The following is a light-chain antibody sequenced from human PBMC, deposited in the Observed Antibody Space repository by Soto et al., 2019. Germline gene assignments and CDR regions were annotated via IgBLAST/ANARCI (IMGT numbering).Light chain of an antibody. CDR3: QQYSASPIS. V-gene: IGKV3-20*01. CDR1: QSVSSSY. CDR2: GGS. J-gene: IGKJ5*01. Sequence: EVVLTQSPGTLSLSPGERATLSCRASQSVSSSYLTWYQQRPGQAPRLVIYGGSRRATGIPDRFSGSGSGTDFTLTISRLEPEDFAVYYCQQYSASPISFGQGTHWRL.